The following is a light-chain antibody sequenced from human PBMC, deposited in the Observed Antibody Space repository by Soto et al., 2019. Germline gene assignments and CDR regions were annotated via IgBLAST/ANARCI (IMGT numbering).Light chain of an antibody. CDR1: QSVSSSY. V-gene: IGKV3-20*01. CDR2: GAS. Sequence: EIVLTQSPGTLSLSPGERATLSCRASQSVSSSYLAWYQQKPGQAPRLLIYGASSRATGIPDRFSGSGSGTVFTLTMGRLEPEDFAAYYCQQYGSSPFTFGPGTKVDIK. CDR3: QQYGSSPFT. J-gene: IGKJ3*01.